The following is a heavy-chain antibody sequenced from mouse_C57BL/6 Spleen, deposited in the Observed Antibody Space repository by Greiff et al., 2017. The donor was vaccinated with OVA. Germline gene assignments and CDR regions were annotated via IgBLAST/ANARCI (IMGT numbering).Heavy chain of an antibody. J-gene: IGHJ2*01. Sequence: QVQLQQPGAELVQPGASVKLSCTASGYTFTSYWMHWVKQRPGRGLEWIGRIDPNSGGTKYNEKFKSKATLTVDKPSITAYMQLSSLTSKDSAVYYCARVSSEVFDYWGKGTTLTVSS. CDR1: GYTFTSYW. CDR2: IDPNSGGT. V-gene: IGHV1-72*01. CDR3: ARVSSEVFDY.